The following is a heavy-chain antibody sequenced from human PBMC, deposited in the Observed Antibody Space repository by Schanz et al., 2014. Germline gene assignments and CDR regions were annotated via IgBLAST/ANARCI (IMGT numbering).Heavy chain of an antibody. CDR1: GFPFSDYF. V-gene: IGHV3-23*01. Sequence: EVQLLESGGGLVKPGGSLRLSCAASGFPFSDYFMAWLRQAPGKGLEWVSVIGVDGTTTYYADSVKGRFTISRDNSKNTLYLQMNSLRPEDTAVYYCAKYRGYYRVSGSYRELEYWGQGTLVTVSS. J-gene: IGHJ4*02. D-gene: IGHD3-10*01. CDR2: IGVDGTTT. CDR3: AKYRGYYRVSGSYRELEY.